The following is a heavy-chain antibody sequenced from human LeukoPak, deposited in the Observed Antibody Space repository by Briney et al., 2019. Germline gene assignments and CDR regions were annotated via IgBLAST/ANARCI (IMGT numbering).Heavy chain of an antibody. CDR2: ISGSGDST. V-gene: IGHV3-23*01. J-gene: IGHJ4*02. D-gene: IGHD2-21*02. CDR1: GFTLRSYV. Sequence: GGSLRLSCVASGFTLRSYVMNWVRQTPRKGLEWVSSISGSGDSTFYADSVKGRFSISRDNSKNTLYLQVNDLRTEDTAVYYCAKDRLLNCRGDCYIFDYWGQGTVVTVSS. CDR3: AKDRLLNCRGDCYIFDY.